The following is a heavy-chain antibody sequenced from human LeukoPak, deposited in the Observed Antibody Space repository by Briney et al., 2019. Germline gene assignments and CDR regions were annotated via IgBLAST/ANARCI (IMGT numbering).Heavy chain of an antibody. CDR1: GGTFSSYA. CDR2: IIPIFGTA. J-gene: IGHJ4*02. V-gene: IGHV1-69*13. CDR3: ARSVRGVDDY. Sequence: GASVKVSCKASGGTFSSYAISWVRQAPGQGLEWMGGIIPIFGTANYAQKFRGRVTITADESTSTAYMELSSLRSEDTAVYYCARSVRGVDDYWGQGTLVTVPS. D-gene: IGHD3-10*01.